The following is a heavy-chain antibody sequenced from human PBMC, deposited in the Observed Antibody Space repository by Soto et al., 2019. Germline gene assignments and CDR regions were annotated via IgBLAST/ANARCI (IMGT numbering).Heavy chain of an antibody. J-gene: IGHJ6*03. CDR3: AKDIRGNVLRYFEDYYYYYMDV. CDR1: GFTFDDYA. D-gene: IGHD3-9*01. CDR2: ISWNSGSI. Sequence: GGSLRLSCAASGFTFDDYAMHWVRQAPGKGLEWVSGISWNSGSIGYADSVKGRFTISRDNAKNSLYLQMNSLRAEDTALYYCAKDIRGNVLRYFEDYYYYYMDVWGKGTTVTVSS. V-gene: IGHV3-9*01.